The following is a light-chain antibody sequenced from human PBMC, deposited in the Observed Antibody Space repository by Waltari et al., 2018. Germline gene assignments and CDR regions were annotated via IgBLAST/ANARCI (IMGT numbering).Light chain of an antibody. CDR3: SSYRGSDNSVV. CDR1: SSDVGGYHY. J-gene: IGLJ2*01. Sequence: QSALTQPASVSGSPGQSLTISCTGTSSDVGGYHYVSWYQQHPGKAPQLMIYDVSNRPSGVSYRFSGSKSGNTASLTISGLQAEDEADYYCSSYRGSDNSVVFGGGTKLTVL. CDR2: DVS. V-gene: IGLV2-14*03.